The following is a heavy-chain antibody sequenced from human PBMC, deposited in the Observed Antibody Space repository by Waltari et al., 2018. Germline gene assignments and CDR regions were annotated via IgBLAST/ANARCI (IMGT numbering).Heavy chain of an antibody. CDR2: IWYDGSNN. CDR3: ARDRYSSGTWVYYYYGMDV. V-gene: IGHV3-33*08. CDR1: GFTFSSYG. D-gene: IGHD6-19*01. J-gene: IGHJ6*02. Sequence: QVQLVESGGGVVQPGRSLRLSCAASGFTFSSYGMHWVRQAPCKGLEWVAVIWYDGSNNYSADSVKVRFTISRDNSKNTLYLQMNSLRAEDTAVYSCARDRYSSGTWVYYYYGMDVWGQGTTVTVSS.